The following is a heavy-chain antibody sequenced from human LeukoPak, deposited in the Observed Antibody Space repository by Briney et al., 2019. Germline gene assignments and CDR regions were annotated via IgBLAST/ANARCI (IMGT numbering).Heavy chain of an antibody. CDR3: ARGYYDSSGYSDAFDI. V-gene: IGHV3-48*03. Sequence: GGSLRLSCAASGFTFSNYEMNWVRKAPGKGLEWVSYISSRGSAIYYADSVKGRYTISRDNAKNSLYLQMNSLRAEDTAVYYCARGYYDSSGYSDAFDIWGQGTMVTVSS. CDR2: ISSRGSAI. CDR1: GFTFSNYE. D-gene: IGHD3-22*01. J-gene: IGHJ3*02.